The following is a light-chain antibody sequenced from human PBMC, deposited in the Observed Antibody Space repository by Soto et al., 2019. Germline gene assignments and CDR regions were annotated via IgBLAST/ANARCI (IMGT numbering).Light chain of an antibody. J-gene: IGLJ3*02. CDR3: SSYAASNNFYFV. CDR2: EVT. CDR1: SSDVGGYNY. V-gene: IGLV2-8*01. Sequence: QSALTQPPSASGSPGQSVTISCTGTSSDVGGYNYVSWYQQYPGRAPKLMIYEVTKRPSGVPDRFSGSKSGNTASLTVSGLQAEDEAEDDCSSYAASNNFYFVFGGGTQLTVL.